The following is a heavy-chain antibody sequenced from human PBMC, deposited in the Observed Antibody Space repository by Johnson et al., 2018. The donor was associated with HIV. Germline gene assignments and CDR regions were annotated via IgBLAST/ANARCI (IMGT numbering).Heavy chain of an antibody. CDR2: ISWDGGST. V-gene: IGHV3-43D*03. CDR1: GFTFDDYA. D-gene: IGHD7-27*01. CDR3: ARDCTHGTGVDAFDI. J-gene: IGHJ3*02. Sequence: EVQLVESGGVVIQPGGSLRLSCAASGFTFDDYAMHWVRQAPGKGLEWVGLISWDGGSTYYADSVKGRFTISRDNAKNSLYLQMNSLRAEDTAVYYCARDCTHGTGVDAFDIWGQGTMVTVSS.